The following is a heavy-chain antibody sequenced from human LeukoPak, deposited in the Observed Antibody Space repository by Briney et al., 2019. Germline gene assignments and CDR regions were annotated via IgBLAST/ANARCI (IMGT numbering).Heavy chain of an antibody. Sequence: PGGSLRLSCAASGFTFSSYGMHWVRQAPGKGLEWVAFIRYDGSNKYYADSVKGRFTISRDNSKNTLYLQMNSLRAEDTAVYYCAKDRDWYYGSGSMVDYYMDVWGKGTTVTISS. J-gene: IGHJ6*03. V-gene: IGHV3-30*02. CDR2: IRYDGSNK. D-gene: IGHD3-10*01. CDR3: AKDRDWYYGSGSMVDYYMDV. CDR1: GFTFSSYG.